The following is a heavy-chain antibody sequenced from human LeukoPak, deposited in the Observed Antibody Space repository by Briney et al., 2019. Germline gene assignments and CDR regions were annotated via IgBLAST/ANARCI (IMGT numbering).Heavy chain of an antibody. V-gene: IGHV5-51*01. CDR3: VRIVIYSSGWYGGFDY. CDR2: IYPGDSDI. J-gene: IGHJ4*02. Sequence: GESLKISCKGSGYSFTSYWIGWVRQMPGKGLEWMGIIYPGDSDIRYSPSFQGQVTISADKSISTAYLQWSSLKASDTAMYYCVRIVIYSSGWYGGFDYWGQGTLVTVSS. D-gene: IGHD6-19*01. CDR1: GYSFTSYW.